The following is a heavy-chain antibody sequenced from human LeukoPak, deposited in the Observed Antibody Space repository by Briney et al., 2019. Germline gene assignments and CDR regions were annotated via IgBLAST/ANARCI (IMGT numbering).Heavy chain of an antibody. CDR1: GGSFSGYY. D-gene: IGHD2-15*01. Sequence: SETLSLTCAVYGGSFSGYYWSWIRQPPGKGLEWIGEINHSGSTNYNPSLKSRVTISVDTSKNQFSLKLSSVTAADTAVYYCARGGIVVVVAAGYYYYGMDVWGQGTTVTVSS. J-gene: IGHJ6*02. V-gene: IGHV4-34*01. CDR3: ARGGIVVVVAAGYYYYGMDV. CDR2: INHSGST.